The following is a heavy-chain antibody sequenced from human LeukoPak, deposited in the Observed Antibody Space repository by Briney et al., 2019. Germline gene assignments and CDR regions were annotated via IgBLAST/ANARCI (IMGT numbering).Heavy chain of an antibody. J-gene: IGHJ6*03. Sequence: GGSLRLSCVASGFTFDDYALHWVRQAPGKGLEWVSGIKGRFTISRDNAKNSLYLQLNSLRAEDTALYFCKKDTSSYYLHYMDVWGKGTLVTVSS. CDR2: I. CDR1: GFTFDDYA. V-gene: IGHV3-9*01. D-gene: IGHD6-13*01. CDR3: KKDTSSYYLHYMDV.